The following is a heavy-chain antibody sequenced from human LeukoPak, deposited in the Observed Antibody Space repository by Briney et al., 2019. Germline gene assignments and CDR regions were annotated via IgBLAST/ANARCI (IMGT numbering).Heavy chain of an antibody. Sequence: PSETLSLTCAVYGGSFSGYSWSWIRQPPGKGLEWVGEINHSGSTNYNQSLKSRVSISVDTSNNQYSLELSSVTAADTAVYYCASSLRVPADDDYWGQGTLVTVSS. D-gene: IGHD2-2*01. CDR1: GGSFSGYS. J-gene: IGHJ4*02. CDR2: INHSGST. V-gene: IGHV4-34*01. CDR3: ASSLRVPADDDY.